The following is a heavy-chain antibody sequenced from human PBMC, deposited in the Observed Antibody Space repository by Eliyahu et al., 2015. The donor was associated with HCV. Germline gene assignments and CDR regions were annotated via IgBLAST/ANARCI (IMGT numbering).Heavy chain of an antibody. V-gene: IGHV1-18*01. CDR1: GYTFTSYG. D-gene: IGHD7-27*01. CDR2: ISAYNGNT. J-gene: IGHJ6*02. Sequence: QVQLVQSGAEVKKPGASVKVSCKASGYTFTSYGISWXXQAPGQGLEWMGWISAYNGNTNXAQKXQGRVTMTTDTSTSTAYMELRSLRSDDTAVYYCARENRGLKGYYYYGMDVWGQGTTVTVSS. CDR3: ARENRGLKGYYYYGMDV.